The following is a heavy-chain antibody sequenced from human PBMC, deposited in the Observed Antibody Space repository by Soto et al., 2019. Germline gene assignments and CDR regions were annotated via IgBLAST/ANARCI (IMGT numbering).Heavy chain of an antibody. CDR2: INPNSGGT. Sequence: GASVKVSFKASGYTFTGYYMHWVRQAPGQGLEWMGWINPNSGGTNYAQKFQGRVTMTRDTSISTAYMELSRLRSDDTAVYYCARARQLALSAFDYWGQGTLVTVSS. V-gene: IGHV1-2*02. J-gene: IGHJ4*02. D-gene: IGHD6-6*01. CDR1: GYTFTGYY. CDR3: ARARQLALSAFDY.